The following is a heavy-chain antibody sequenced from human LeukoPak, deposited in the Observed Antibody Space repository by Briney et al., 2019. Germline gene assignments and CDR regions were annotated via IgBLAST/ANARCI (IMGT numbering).Heavy chain of an antibody. Sequence: GGSLRLSCAASGFTFDDYGMIWVRQAPGKGLEWVSYITWNGVGTAYADSMKGRFTISRDNSKNTLYLQMNSLRAEDTAVYYCAKDLYSGSFNRDWDYWGQGTLVTVSS. J-gene: IGHJ4*02. D-gene: IGHD1-26*01. CDR1: GFTFDDYG. V-gene: IGHV3-20*04. CDR2: ITWNGVGT. CDR3: AKDLYSGSFNRDWDY.